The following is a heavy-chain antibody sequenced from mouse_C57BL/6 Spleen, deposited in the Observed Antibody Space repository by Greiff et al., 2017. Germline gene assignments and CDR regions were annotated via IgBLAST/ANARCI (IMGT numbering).Heavy chain of an antibody. J-gene: IGHJ2*01. CDR1: GYTFTEYT. CDR2: FYPGSGSK. Sequence: VKLMESGAELVKPGASVKLSCKASGYTFTEYTIHWVKQRSGQGLEWIGWFYPGSGSKKYNEKFKDKATLTADKSSSTVYMELSRLTSEDSAVYFCARQYSNYLYYFDYWGQGTTLTVSS. V-gene: IGHV1-62-2*01. CDR3: ARQYSNYLYYFDY. D-gene: IGHD2-5*01.